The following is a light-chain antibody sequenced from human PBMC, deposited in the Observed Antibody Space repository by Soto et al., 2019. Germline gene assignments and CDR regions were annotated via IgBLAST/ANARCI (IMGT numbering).Light chain of an antibody. CDR2: EGT. Sequence: QSALTQPASVSGSPGQSITISCTGTSSDVGNYNLVSWYQKHPGKAPKLMIYEGTKRPSGVSNRFSGSKSGNTASLTVSGLQAEDEADYYCCSYAGSTSLLVFGGGTKLTVL. CDR3: CSYAGSTSLLV. V-gene: IGLV2-23*01. CDR1: SSDVGNYNL. J-gene: IGLJ2*01.